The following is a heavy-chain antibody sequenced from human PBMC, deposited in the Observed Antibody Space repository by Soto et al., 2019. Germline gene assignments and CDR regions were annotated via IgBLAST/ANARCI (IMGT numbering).Heavy chain of an antibody. CDR3: ARMYCSSTSCLIPNDYYYYGMDV. CDR1: GGTFSSYA. V-gene: IGHV1-69*13. J-gene: IGHJ6*02. CDR2: IIPIFGTA. D-gene: IGHD2-2*01. Sequence: VAPVKVSCKASGGTFSSYAISWVRQAPGQGLEWMGGIIPIFGTANYAQKFQGRVTITADESTSTAYMELSSLRSEDTAVYYCARMYCSSTSCLIPNDYYYYGMDVWGQGTTVTVSS.